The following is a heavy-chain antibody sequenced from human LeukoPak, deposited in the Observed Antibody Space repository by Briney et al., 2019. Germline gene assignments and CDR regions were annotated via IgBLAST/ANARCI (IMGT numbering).Heavy chain of an antibody. CDR3: ARSEVEDYATYFAL. J-gene: IGHJ2*01. CDR1: GFDFSSYG. Sequence: PGGSLRLSCAASGFDFSSYGMHWVRQAPGKGLEWVSSISSSSSYIYYADSLKGRFTISRDNAKNSLYLQMNSLRAEDTAVYYCARSEVEDYATYFALWGRGTLVTVSS. D-gene: IGHD4-17*01. CDR2: ISSSSSYI. V-gene: IGHV3-21*01.